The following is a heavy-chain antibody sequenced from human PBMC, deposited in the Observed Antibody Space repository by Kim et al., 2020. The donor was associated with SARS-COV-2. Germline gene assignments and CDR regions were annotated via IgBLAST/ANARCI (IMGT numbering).Heavy chain of an antibody. J-gene: IGHJ6*01. CDR3: ARHQRYSSGWYAAFYY. D-gene: IGHD6-19*01. CDR2: AYYIGNT. Sequence: SETLSLTCTVSGGSLSSSSYYWGWIRQPPGKGLEWIGTAYYIGNTYYNPSLKSRVTISVDTFKNQFSLKLGSVTAADTAVYYCARHQRYSSGWYAAFYY. CDR1: GGSLSSSSYY. V-gene: IGHV4-39*01.